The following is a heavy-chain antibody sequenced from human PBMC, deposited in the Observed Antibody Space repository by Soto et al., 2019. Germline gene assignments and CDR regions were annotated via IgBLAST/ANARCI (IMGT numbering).Heavy chain of an antibody. CDR1: GGSISSNSYY. V-gene: IGHV4-39*01. CDR2: IYYSGTT. Sequence: QLQLQESGPGLVKPSETLSLTCTVSGGSISSNSYYWAWIRQPPGKGLEWIGNIYYSGTTYYNPSLKSRVTISVDTSKNQFSLKLSSVTATDTAVYYCARHKGGYYSGVDVWGQGTTVTVSS. CDR3: ARHKGGYYSGVDV. J-gene: IGHJ6*02. D-gene: IGHD3-16*01.